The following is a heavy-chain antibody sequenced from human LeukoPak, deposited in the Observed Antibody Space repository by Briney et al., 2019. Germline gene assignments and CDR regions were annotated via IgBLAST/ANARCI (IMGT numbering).Heavy chain of an antibody. CDR3: ARGLSLSGYLDAFDI. Sequence: PGGSLRLSCAASGFTVSNKYMTCVRQAPGKGLEWVSLIYSDGRTYYADSVKGRCSISRDNSKNTLYLQMNSLRVEDTAVYFCARGLSLSGYLDAFDIWGQGTMVTVSS. CDR2: IYSDGRT. CDR1: GFTVSNKY. J-gene: IGHJ3*02. D-gene: IGHD3-22*01. V-gene: IGHV3-53*01.